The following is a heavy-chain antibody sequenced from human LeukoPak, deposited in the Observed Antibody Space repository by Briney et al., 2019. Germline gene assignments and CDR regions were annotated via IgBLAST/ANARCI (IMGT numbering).Heavy chain of an antibody. V-gene: IGHV4-4*07. CDR1: SDSINDYF. CDR3: ARLRVPAARGAFDY. D-gene: IGHD6-6*01. Sequence: SETLSLTCSFSSDSINDYFWSWIRQPAGKGLEWIGRLSASGSSRYNPSLQSRVTMSLDTSKNQFSLKPTSVTAADTAVYHCARLRVPAARGAFDYWGQGTMVTVAS. CDR2: LSASGSS. J-gene: IGHJ3*01.